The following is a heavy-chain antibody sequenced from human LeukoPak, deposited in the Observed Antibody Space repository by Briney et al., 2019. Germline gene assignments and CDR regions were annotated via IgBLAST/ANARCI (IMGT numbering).Heavy chain of an antibody. Sequence: PGRSLRLSCAASGFTFDDYAMHWVRQAPGKGLEWVSGISWNSGSIGYADSVKGRFTISRDNAKNSLYPQMNSLRAEDTALYYCAKDFADDYYDSSGYSRWGQGTLVTASS. D-gene: IGHD3-22*01. CDR2: ISWNSGSI. V-gene: IGHV3-9*01. CDR1: GFTFDDYA. CDR3: AKDFADDYYDSSGYSR. J-gene: IGHJ4*02.